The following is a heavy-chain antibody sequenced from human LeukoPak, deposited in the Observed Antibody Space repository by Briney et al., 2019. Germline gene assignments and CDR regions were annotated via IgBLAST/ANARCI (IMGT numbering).Heavy chain of an antibody. J-gene: IGHJ4*02. D-gene: IGHD3-10*01. Sequence: PSETLSLTCAVYGGSFSGYYWSWIRQPPGKGLEWIGEINHSGSTNYNPSLKSRVTISVDTSKNQSSLKLSSVTAADTAVYYCARHRSSYGSGSYYSYWGQGTLVTVSS. V-gene: IGHV4-34*01. CDR1: GGSFSGYY. CDR2: INHSGST. CDR3: ARHRSSYGSGSYYSY.